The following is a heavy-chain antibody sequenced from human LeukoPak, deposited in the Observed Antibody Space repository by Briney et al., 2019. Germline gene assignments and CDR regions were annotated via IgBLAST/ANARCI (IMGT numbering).Heavy chain of an antibody. J-gene: IGHJ6*03. CDR1: GGSLSNFC. CDR2: IYASGST. Sequence: PSETLSLTCTVSGGSLSNFCWSWIRQPAGKGLEWIGRIYASGSTNYNPSLKSRVSMSVETSKNQFSLKLSSVTAADTAVYYCARERTSMIYYYYTDVWGKGTTVTVSS. CDR3: ARERTSMIYYYYTDV. V-gene: IGHV4-4*07. D-gene: IGHD2-2*01.